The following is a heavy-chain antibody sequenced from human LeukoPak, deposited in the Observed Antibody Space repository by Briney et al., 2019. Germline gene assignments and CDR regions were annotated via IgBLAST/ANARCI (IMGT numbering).Heavy chain of an antibody. V-gene: IGHV1-18*01. CDR3: ARDIGEMATRGYMDV. D-gene: IGHD5-24*01. Sequence: GASVKVSCKASGYTFTSYGISWVRQAPGQGLEWMGWISAYNGNTNYAQKFQGRVTMTRDVSTSTDYMELSSLRSEDTAVYYCARDIGEMATRGYMDVWGKGTTVTISS. CDR2: ISAYNGNT. J-gene: IGHJ6*03. CDR1: GYTFTSYG.